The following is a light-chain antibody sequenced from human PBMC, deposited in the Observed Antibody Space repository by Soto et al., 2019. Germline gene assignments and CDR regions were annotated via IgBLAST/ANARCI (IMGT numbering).Light chain of an antibody. CDR3: QQRSTWPRV. V-gene: IGKV3-11*01. CDR1: QSVTTY. J-gene: IGKJ4*01. CDR2: DAS. Sequence: EIFLTQFPVTLTLSPGQRATLSCRASQSVTTYLSWYQQRPAQTPRLLIYDASKRATGIPARFSGSGSGTDFTLTISGLEPEDFAVYYWQQRSTWPRVFGGGTQVQIK.